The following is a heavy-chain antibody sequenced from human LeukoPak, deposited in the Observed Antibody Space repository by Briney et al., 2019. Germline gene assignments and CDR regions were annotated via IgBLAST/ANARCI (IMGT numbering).Heavy chain of an antibody. V-gene: IGHV3-33*01. CDR3: AREGRSPRRDYYYGMDV. CDR2: IWCDGSNK. J-gene: IGHJ6*02. CDR1: GFTFSSYG. Sequence: GGSLRLSCAASGFTFSSYGMHWVRQAPGKGLEWVAVIWCDGSNKYYADSVKGRFTISRDNSKNTLYLQMNSLRAEDTAVYYCAREGRSPRRDYYYGMDVWGQGTTVTVSS.